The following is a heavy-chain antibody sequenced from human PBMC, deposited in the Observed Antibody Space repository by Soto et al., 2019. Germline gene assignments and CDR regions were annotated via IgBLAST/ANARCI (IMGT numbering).Heavy chain of an antibody. J-gene: IGHJ4*02. Sequence: ASVKVSCKASGYTFTSYAMHWVRQAPGQRLEWMGWINAGNGNTKYSQKFQGRVTITRDTSASTAYMELSSLRSEDTAVYYCARGSVFTMVREDFDYWGQGTLVTV. CDR1: GYTFTSYA. CDR3: ARGSVFTMVREDFDY. V-gene: IGHV1-3*01. CDR2: INAGNGNT. D-gene: IGHD3-10*01.